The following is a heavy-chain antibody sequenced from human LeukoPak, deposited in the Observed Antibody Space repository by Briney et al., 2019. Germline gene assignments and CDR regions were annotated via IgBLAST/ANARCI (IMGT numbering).Heavy chain of an antibody. V-gene: IGHV1-8*01. J-gene: IGHJ4*02. CDR3: ARGKYDFWSDYYFDY. Sequence: RASVKVSCKASGYTFTSYDINWVRQATGQGPEWMGWMNPNSGNTGYAQKFQGRVTMTRNTSISTAYMELSSLRSEDTAVYYCARGKYDFWSDYYFDYWGQGTLVTVSS. D-gene: IGHD3-3*01. CDR2: MNPNSGNT. CDR1: GYTFTSYD.